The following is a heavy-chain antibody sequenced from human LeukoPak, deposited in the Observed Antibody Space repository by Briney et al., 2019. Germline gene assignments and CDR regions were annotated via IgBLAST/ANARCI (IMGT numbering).Heavy chain of an antibody. V-gene: IGHV3-30-3*01. Sequence: GGSLRLSCAASGFTFITCAMHWVRQAPGKGLEWVAVISYHGSNKDYADSVKGRFTISRDNSKNTLYLEMNSLRAEDTAVYYCAREGPVAGNFDYWGQGTLVTVSS. CDR3: AREGPVAGNFDY. CDR2: ISYHGSNK. D-gene: IGHD6-19*01. CDR1: GFTFITCA. J-gene: IGHJ4*02.